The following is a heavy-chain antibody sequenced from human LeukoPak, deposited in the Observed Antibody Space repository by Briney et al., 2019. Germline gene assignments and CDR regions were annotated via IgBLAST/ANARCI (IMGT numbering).Heavy chain of an antibody. CDR3: AREVVVVPAADYYYYYGMDV. J-gene: IGHJ6*02. V-gene: IGHV1-2*02. CDR2: INPNSGGT. D-gene: IGHD2-2*01. Sequence: ASVKVSCKASGYTFTTYYMHWVRQAPGQGLEWMGWINPNSGGTNYAQKFQGRVTMTRDTSISTAYMELSRLRSDDTAVYYCAREVVVVPAADYYYYYGMDVWGQGTTVTVSS. CDR1: GYTFTTYY.